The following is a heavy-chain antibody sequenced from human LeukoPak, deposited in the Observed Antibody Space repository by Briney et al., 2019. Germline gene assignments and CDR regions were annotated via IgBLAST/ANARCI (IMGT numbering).Heavy chain of an antibody. CDR2: INPNSGGT. CDR1: GYTFTGYY. CDR3: ARGSRSSGWESYYYYYTDV. J-gene: IGHJ6*03. V-gene: IGHV1-2*06. D-gene: IGHD6-19*01. Sequence: ASVKVSCKASGYTFTGYYMHWVRQAPGQGLEWMGRINPNSGGTNYAQKFQGRVTMTRDTSISTAYMELSRLGSDDTAVYYCARGSRSSGWESYYYYYTDVWGKGTTVTVSS.